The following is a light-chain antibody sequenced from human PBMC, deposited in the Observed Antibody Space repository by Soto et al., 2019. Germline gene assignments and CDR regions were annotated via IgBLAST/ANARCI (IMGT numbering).Light chain of an antibody. CDR1: QSVSSD. V-gene: IGKV3-15*01. J-gene: IGKJ1*01. CDR3: QQYNNWTRT. CDR2: GAS. Sequence: EILMTQSPATLSLSPWERATLSFRASQSVSSDLAWYHQKPGQAPRLLIYGASTRATGIPARLSGSGYGTELTITINSMKYEDFEVYYCQQYNNWTRTFGQGTKVDIK.